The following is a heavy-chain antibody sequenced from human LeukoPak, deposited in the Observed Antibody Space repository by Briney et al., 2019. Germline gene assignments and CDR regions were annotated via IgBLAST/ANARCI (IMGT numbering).Heavy chain of an antibody. CDR1: GLTFDYYA. CDR2: ISWNGDNI. V-gene: IGHV3-9*01. D-gene: IGHD2/OR15-2a*01. J-gene: IGHJ4*02. CDR3: AKGIGPLTLGFDH. Sequence: PGGSLTLSFAASGLTFDYYAMHWVRQAPGKGREWVSGISWNGDNIGYGDSVKGRFPISRANAKNSLSLEMNSLRAEDTALYYCAKGIGPLTLGFDHWGQGTLVTVSS.